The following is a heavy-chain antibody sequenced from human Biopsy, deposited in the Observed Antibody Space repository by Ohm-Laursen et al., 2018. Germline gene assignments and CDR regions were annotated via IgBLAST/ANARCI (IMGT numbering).Heavy chain of an antibody. CDR1: GYSVTNDYY. J-gene: IGHJ6*02. V-gene: IGHV4-38-2*01. CDR2: IYYDGIT. D-gene: IGHD5-12*01. CDR3: ARVAGGYAYYYGMDV. Sequence: TLPLTCVVSGYSVTNDYYWGWIRQPPGKGLEWIGNIYYDGITYYNPSLKSRAAMSVDTSKNHFSLRLTSVTAADTAVYYCARVAGGYAYYYGMDVWGQGTTVIVSS.